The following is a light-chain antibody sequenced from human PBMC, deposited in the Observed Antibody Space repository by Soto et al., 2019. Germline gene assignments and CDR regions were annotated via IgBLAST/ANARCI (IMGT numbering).Light chain of an antibody. Sequence: IVMKLSPATLSVSPGGRATLSCRASQSISGTLAWYQQKPGQAPRLLIYGASTRATSFPARFSGSGSGTDFTLTISSLQSEDFAVYYCQQYNNWPWTFGQGTKVDIK. J-gene: IGKJ1*01. CDR1: QSISGT. CDR2: GAS. CDR3: QQYNNWPWT. V-gene: IGKV3-15*01.